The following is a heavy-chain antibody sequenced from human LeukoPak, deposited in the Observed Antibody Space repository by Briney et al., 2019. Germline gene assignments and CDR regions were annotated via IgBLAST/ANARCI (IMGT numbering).Heavy chain of an antibody. CDR2: ISGSGGSP. V-gene: IGHV3-23*01. J-gene: IGHJ4*02. D-gene: IGHD3-10*01. CDR1: GFTFANYG. Sequence: PGGSLRLSCAASGFTFANYGMSWVRQAPGKGPEWVSAISGSGGSPYYADSVKGRFTISRDNTQNTLYLQMSSLRAEDTALYYCAKDYAGGIHLGAEYFFDYWGQGTLVSVSS. CDR3: AKDYAGGIHLGAEYFFDY.